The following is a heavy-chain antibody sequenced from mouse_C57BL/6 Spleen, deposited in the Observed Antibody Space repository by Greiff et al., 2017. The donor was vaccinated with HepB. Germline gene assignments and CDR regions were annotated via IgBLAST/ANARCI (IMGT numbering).Heavy chain of an antibody. CDR3: ANHYYGSSYHYYAMDY. V-gene: IGHV5-6*01. CDR2: ISSGGSYT. J-gene: IGHJ4*01. CDR1: GFTFSSYG. D-gene: IGHD1-1*01. Sequence: EVQLVESGGDLVKPGGSLKLSCAASGFTFSSYGMSWVRQTPDKRLEWVATISSGGSYTYYPDSVKGRFTISRDNAKNTLYLQMSSLKSEDTAMYYCANHYYGSSYHYYAMDYWGQGTSVTVSS.